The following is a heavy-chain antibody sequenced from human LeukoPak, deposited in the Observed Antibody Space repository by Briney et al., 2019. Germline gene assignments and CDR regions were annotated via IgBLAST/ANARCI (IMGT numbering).Heavy chain of an antibody. CDR1: GDRSSTYG. D-gene: IGHD3-10*01. V-gene: IGHV1-18*01. J-gene: IGHJ4*02. CDR3: TRDLGVTAKDPFEY. Sequence: APVKVSCRISGDRSSTYGINWVRQAPGQGLEWLGWINRNNEKTKYGQKFQGRVTMTRDTDTTTYYMEMRSLGSDDTAIYYCTRDLGVTAKDPFEYWGQGTLVTVTS. CDR2: INRNNEKT.